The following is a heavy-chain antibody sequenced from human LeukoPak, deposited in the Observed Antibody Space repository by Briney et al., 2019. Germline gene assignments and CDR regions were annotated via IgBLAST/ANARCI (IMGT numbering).Heavy chain of an antibody. J-gene: IGHJ6*03. D-gene: IGHD6-13*01. CDR3: AKSIASAGTDSCYYMDV. V-gene: IGHV4-38-2*02. Sequence: SETLSLTCTVPGYSISTGYYWGWIRQSPEKGLEWIGSIFHSGTTYYNPSLKSRVTLSVDTSKNQFSLRLSSVTAADTAVYFCAKSIASAGTDSCYYMDVWGKGTTVTVSS. CDR2: IFHSGTT. CDR1: GYSISTGYY.